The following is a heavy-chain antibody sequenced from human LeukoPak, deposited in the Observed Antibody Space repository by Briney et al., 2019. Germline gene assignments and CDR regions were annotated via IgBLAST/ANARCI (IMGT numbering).Heavy chain of an antibody. CDR1: GGTFSSYA. Sequence: GASVKVSCKASGGTFSSYAISWVRQAPGQGLEWMGGIIPIFGTANYAQKFQGRVTITADESTSTAYMELNSLRSEDTAVYYCARGRYCSGGSCYSGADYYYYYGMDVWGKGTTVTVSS. CDR3: ARGRYCSGGSCYSGADYYYYYGMDV. J-gene: IGHJ6*04. D-gene: IGHD2-15*01. V-gene: IGHV1-69*13. CDR2: IIPIFGTA.